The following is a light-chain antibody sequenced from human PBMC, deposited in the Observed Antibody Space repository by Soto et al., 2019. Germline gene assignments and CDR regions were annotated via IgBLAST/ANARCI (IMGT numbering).Light chain of an antibody. CDR3: QHYGSSPRT. J-gene: IGKJ1*01. CDR2: GAS. V-gene: IGKV3-20*01. Sequence: EIVLTQSPGTLSFSPGERATLSCRASQSITNNYLAWYQQKAGQVPRLLLYGASTRPTGIPDRFSGSGSGTDFTLTISRLAPDDFAVYYCQHYGSSPRTFGQGTKVEIK. CDR1: QSITNNY.